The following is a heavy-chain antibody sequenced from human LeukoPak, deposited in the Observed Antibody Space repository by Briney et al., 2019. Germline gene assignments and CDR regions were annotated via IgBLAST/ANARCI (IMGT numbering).Heavy chain of an antibody. CDR2: IIPILGIA. V-gene: IGHV1-69*04. CDR3: ARAGSPSIAARPYYFDY. CDR1: GGTFSSYA. J-gene: IGHJ4*02. D-gene: IGHD6-6*01. Sequence: GASVKVSCKASGGTFSSYAISWVRQAPGQGLEWMGRIIPILGIANYAQKFQGRVTITADKSTSTAYMELSSLRSEDTAVYYCARAGSPSIAARPYYFDYWGQGTLVTVSS.